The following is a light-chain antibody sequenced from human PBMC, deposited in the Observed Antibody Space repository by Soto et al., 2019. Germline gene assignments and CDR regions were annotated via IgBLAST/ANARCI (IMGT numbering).Light chain of an antibody. CDR3: QQSYVTPA. CDR1: QTISRY. Sequence: DIQMTQSPSSLSSSVGDIFTITCRASQTISRYLNWYQQKPGKAPQLLIYAASSLQSGVPSRFSGSGSGTDFTLTISSLQPDDFATYYCQQSYVTPAFGQGTKVDI. J-gene: IGKJ1*01. CDR2: AAS. V-gene: IGKV1-39*01.